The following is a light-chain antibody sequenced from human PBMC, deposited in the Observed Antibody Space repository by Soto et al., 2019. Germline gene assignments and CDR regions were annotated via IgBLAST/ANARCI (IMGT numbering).Light chain of an antibody. Sequence: ELVLTQSPGTLSLSPGERATLSCRASQSVSDNYLAWYKQKPGQAPRLLIYSASSRATGIPDRLSGSGSGTDFTLTISGLEPEDCAVYYCQQYGSSPRTFGGGTKVDI. CDR1: QSVSDNY. V-gene: IGKV3-20*01. CDR3: QQYGSSPRT. J-gene: IGKJ4*01. CDR2: SAS.